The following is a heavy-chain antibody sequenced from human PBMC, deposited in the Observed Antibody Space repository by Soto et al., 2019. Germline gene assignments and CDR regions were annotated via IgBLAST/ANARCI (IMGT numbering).Heavy chain of an antibody. CDR1: GYTFTSYY. Sequence: ASVKVSCKASGYTFTSYYMHWVRQAPGQGLEWMGIINPSGGSTGYAQKFQGRVTITADESTSTAYMELSSLRSEDTAVYYCARYITMVRGVRKDYYYYGMDVWGQGTTVTVSS. CDR3: ARYITMVRGVRKDYYYYGMDV. CDR2: INPSGGST. D-gene: IGHD3-10*01. J-gene: IGHJ6*02. V-gene: IGHV1-46*01.